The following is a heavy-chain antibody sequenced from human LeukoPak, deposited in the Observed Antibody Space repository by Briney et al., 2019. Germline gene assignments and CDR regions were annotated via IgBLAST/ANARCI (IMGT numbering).Heavy chain of an antibody. CDR3: AVDLRSGAFDI. CDR2: INQDGSVK. D-gene: IGHD3-10*01. CDR1: GFTFSSYW. J-gene: IGHJ3*02. V-gene: IGHV3-7*01. Sequence: GDSLRLSCAVSGFTFSSYWMIWFRQAPGKGLEWVAHINQDGSVKNYVDSVKGRFTISRDNSKNTLYLQMNSLRAEDTAVYYCAVDLRSGAFDIWGQGTMVTVSS.